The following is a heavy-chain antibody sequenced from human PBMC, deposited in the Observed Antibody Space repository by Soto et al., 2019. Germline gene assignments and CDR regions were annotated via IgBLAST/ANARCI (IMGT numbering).Heavy chain of an antibody. CDR2: INPNSGGT. D-gene: IGHD6-6*01. J-gene: IGHJ3*02. Sequence: QVQLVQSGAEVKKPGASVKVSCKASGYTFTGNYMHWVRQAPEQGLEWMGWINPNSGGTNYAQKFQGRVTVTRDTSISTAYMELSRPRSDDTAVYYCARDGDSSSPFDIWGQGTMVTVSS. CDR3: ARDGDSSSPFDI. V-gene: IGHV1-2*02. CDR1: GYTFTGNY.